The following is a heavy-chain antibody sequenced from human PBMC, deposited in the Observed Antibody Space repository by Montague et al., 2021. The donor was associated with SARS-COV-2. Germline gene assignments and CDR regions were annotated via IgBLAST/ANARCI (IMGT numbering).Heavy chain of an antibody. CDR3: TRLPRGSGTWGYFDY. CDR2: MHDSGTA. V-gene: IGHV4-59*08. J-gene: IGHJ4*02. Sequence: SETLSLTCTVSDGSIRSYYRNWMRQTPGKGLEWIGYMHDSGTANXNPSLRSRVTLMVDASRNQFSLELSSVTAADTAMYYCTRLPRGSGTWGYFDYWAQGTLVTVSS. CDR1: DGSIRSYY. D-gene: IGHD3-10*01.